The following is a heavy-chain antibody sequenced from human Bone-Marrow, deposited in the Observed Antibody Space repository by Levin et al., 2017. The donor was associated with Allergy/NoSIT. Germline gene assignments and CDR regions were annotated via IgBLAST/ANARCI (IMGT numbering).Heavy chain of an antibody. J-gene: IGHJ6*03. CDR3: ARGSSSCYSCYYMDV. D-gene: IGHD2-2*01. V-gene: IGHV1-69*13. CDR2: ILPIFCTT. Sequence: GASVKVSCKASGGIFRNYPISWVRQAPGQGLEWMGGILPIFCTTKYAQKFQGRVTITADETTSTAYMELRSLRSEDTAMYYCARGSSSCYSCYYMDVWGKGTPVTVSS. CDR1: GGIFRNYP.